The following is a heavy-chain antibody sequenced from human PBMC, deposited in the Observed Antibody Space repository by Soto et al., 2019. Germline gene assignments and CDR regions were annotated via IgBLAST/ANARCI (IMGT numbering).Heavy chain of an antibody. Sequence: EASVNVSCKASGYTFTSYGISWVRQAPGQGLEWMGWISAYNGNTNYAQKLQGRVTMTTDTSTSTAYMELRSLRSDDTAVYYCARDFSITGTTGYWGQGTLVTVSS. D-gene: IGHD1-7*01. J-gene: IGHJ4*02. CDR3: ARDFSITGTTGY. CDR1: GYTFTSYG. V-gene: IGHV1-18*01. CDR2: ISAYNGNT.